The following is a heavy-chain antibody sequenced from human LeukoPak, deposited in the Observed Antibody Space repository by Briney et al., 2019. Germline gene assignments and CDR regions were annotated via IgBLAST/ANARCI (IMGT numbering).Heavy chain of an antibody. D-gene: IGHD2-2*01. V-gene: IGHV1-69*04. Sequence: SVKVSCKASRGTFSSYAISWVRQAPGHGRECMGRIIPILGIANYAQKFQGRVTITADKSTSTAYLELSSLRSEDTAVYYCAREVVVLGSSFDYWGQGTLVTVSS. CDR3: AREVVVLGSSFDY. CDR2: IIPILGIA. CDR1: RGTFSSYA. J-gene: IGHJ4*02.